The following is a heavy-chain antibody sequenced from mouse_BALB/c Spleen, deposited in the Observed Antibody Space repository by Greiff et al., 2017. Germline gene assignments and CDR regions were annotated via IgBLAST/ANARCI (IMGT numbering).Heavy chain of an antibody. CDR1: GFTFSSYT. V-gene: IGHV5-6-4*01. CDR2: ISSGGSYT. Sequence: EVQGVESGGGLVKPGGSLKLSCAASGFTFSSYTMSWVRQTPEKRLEWVATISSGGSYTYYPDSVKGRFTISRDNAKNTLYLQMSSLKSEDTAMYYCTRDGITDAMDYWGQGTSVTVSS. D-gene: IGHD2-4*01. J-gene: IGHJ4*01. CDR3: TRDGITDAMDY.